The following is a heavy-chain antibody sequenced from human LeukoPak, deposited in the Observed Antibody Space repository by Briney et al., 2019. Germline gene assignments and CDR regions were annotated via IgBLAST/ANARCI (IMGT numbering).Heavy chain of an antibody. V-gene: IGHV3-23*01. Sequence: GGSLRLPCAASGFTFSSYAMSWVRQAPGKGLEWVSAISGSGGSTYYADSVKGRFTISRDNSKNTLYLQMNSLRAEDTAVYYCAKDSRYCSSTSCYDRFDYWGQGTLVTVSS. CDR1: GFTFSSYA. D-gene: IGHD2-2*01. CDR2: ISGSGGST. J-gene: IGHJ4*02. CDR3: AKDSRYCSSTSCYDRFDY.